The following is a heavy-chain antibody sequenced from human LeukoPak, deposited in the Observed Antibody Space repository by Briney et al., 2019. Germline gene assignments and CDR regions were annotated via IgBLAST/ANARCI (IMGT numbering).Heavy chain of an antibody. D-gene: IGHD4-17*01. V-gene: IGHV1-69*06. CDR3: ARTYGDYLVDY. Sequence: ASVKVSCKASGGTFSSYAISWVRQAPGQGLEWMGGIIPIFGTANYAQKFQGRVTITADKSTSTAYMELSSLRSDDTAVYYCARTYGDYLVDYRGQGTLVTVSS. J-gene: IGHJ4*02. CDR2: IIPIFGTA. CDR1: GGTFSSYA.